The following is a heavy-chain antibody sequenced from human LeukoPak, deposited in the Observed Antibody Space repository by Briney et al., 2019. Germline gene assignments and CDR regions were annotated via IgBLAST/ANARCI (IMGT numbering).Heavy chain of an antibody. D-gene: IGHD2-15*01. CDR3: ARESFRYCSGGSCYRLDY. Sequence: GGSLRLSCAASGFTFSSYAMLWVRQAPGKGLEWVAVISYDGSNKYYADSVKGRFTISRDNSKNTLYLQMNSLRAEDTAVSYCARESFRYCSGGSCYRLDYWGQGTLVTVSS. CDR1: GFTFSSYA. J-gene: IGHJ4*02. CDR2: ISYDGSNK. V-gene: IGHV3-30*04.